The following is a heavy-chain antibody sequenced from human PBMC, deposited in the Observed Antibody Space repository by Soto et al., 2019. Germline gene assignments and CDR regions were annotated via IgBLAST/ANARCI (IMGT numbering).Heavy chain of an antibody. D-gene: IGHD2-2*01. J-gene: IGHJ3*02. V-gene: IGHV3-21*01. Sequence: GGSLRLSCAASGFTFSSYSMNWVRHAPGKGLEWVSSISSSSSYIYYADSVKGRFTISRDNAKNSLYLQMNSLRAEDTAVYYCASSRVVPAAIVAFDIWGQGTMVTVSS. CDR1: GFTFSSYS. CDR2: ISSSSSYI. CDR3: ASSRVVPAAIVAFDI.